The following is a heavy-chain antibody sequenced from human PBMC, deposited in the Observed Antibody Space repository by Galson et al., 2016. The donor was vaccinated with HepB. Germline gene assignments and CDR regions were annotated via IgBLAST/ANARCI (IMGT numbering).Heavy chain of an antibody. D-gene: IGHD6-19*01. V-gene: IGHV3-30-3*01. CDR3: ARVGIAVAGRVPRYYYYGMDV. CDR2: ISYDGSNK. CDR1: GFTFSSYA. J-gene: IGHJ6*02. Sequence: SLRLSCAASGFTFSSYAMHWVRQAPGKGLEWVAVISYDGSNKYYADSVKGRFTISRDNSKNTLYLQMNSLRAEDTAGYYCARVGIAVAGRVPRYYYYGMDVWGQGTTVTVSS.